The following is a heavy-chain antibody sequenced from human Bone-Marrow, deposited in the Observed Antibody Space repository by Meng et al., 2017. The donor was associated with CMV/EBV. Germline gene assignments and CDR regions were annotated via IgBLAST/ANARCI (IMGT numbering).Heavy chain of an antibody. V-gene: IGHV4-39*07. CDR3: ASGRYIVVQPVKVGLAFDD. Sequence: QLQLQGSGPGLVKPSESLSLTCPVSGSPLTLQYYYGGWIRQPPGKGLVGMGNIYYNGITNYSPSLKSRLAISLDTSRNQLSLKLSSVTAADTAVYYCASGRYIVVQPVKVGLAFDDWGQGQLVNVSS. D-gene: IGHD3-22*01. CDR1: GSPLTLQYYY. J-gene: IGHJ4*02. CDR2: IYYNGIT.